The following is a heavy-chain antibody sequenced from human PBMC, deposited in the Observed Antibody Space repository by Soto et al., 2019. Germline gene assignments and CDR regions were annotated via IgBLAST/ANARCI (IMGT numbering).Heavy chain of an antibody. CDR3: ARSITIFGVVKAPDY. J-gene: IGHJ4*02. D-gene: IGHD3-3*01. V-gene: IGHV1-69*01. CDR2: IIPIFGTA. CDR1: GGTFSSYA. Sequence: QVQLVQSGAEVKKPGSSVKVSCKASGGTFSSYAISWVRQAPGQGLEWMGGIIPIFGTANYAQKCQGRVTITEDESTSTAYMELSSMRSEDTAVYYCARSITIFGVVKAPDYWGQGTLVTVSS.